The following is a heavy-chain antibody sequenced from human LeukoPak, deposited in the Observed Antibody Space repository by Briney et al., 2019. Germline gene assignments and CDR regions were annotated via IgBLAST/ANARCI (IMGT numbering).Heavy chain of an antibody. CDR3: ARDNSVRDEAWWFNP. CDR1: GYTFTSYG. Sequence: ASVKVSCKASGYTFTSYGISWVRQAPGQGLEWMGWISVYNGNTNYAQKLQGRVTMTTDTSTSTVYMEVRSLRSDDTAVYYRARDNSVRDEAWWFNPWGQGTLVTVSS. V-gene: IGHV1-18*01. J-gene: IGHJ5*02. CDR2: ISVYNGNT. D-gene: IGHD5-24*01.